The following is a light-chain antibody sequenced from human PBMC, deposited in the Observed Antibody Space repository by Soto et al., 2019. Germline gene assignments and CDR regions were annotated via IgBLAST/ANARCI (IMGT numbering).Light chain of an antibody. V-gene: IGKV1-39*01. CDR3: KNSNTPPRI. Sequence: DIQMTQSPSSLSASVGDRVTIACRASQSISTYLNWYLQKPGKAPVLLIYAASRLQSGVPSRFNGSGSGTVFPLTINSPHPEDFATYSCKNSNTPPRILGRGTKREIK. J-gene: IGKJ2*01. CDR2: AAS. CDR1: QSISTY.